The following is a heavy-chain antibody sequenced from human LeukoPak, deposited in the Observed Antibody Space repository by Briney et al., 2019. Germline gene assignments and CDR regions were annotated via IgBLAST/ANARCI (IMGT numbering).Heavy chain of an antibody. J-gene: IGHJ4*02. CDR2: IRVSGST. CDR1: GFTFSGYS. V-gene: IGHV3-23*01. Sequence: PGGSLRLSCAASGFTFSGYSMNWVRQAPGKGLEWVSGIRVSGSTYYPDSVTGRFTISRDNSENTLYLQMSGLRAEDTAIYYCAKGTGDTAYYFDFWGQGVLVTVSS. CDR3: AKGTGDTAYYFDF. D-gene: IGHD7-27*01.